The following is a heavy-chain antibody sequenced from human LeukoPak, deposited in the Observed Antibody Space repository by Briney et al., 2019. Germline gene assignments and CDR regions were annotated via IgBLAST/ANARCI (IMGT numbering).Heavy chain of an antibody. CDR2: IWYDGSNK. J-gene: IGHJ4*02. Sequence: GGSLRLSCAASGFTFSSYGMHWVRQAPGKGLEWVAVIWYDGSNKYYADSVKGRFTISSDNYKNTLYLHMNSLRAEDTAVYSCARRIAAAKHFDYWGQRTLVTVSS. D-gene: IGHD6-13*01. CDR1: GFTFSSYG. V-gene: IGHV3-33*01. CDR3: ARRIAAAKHFDY.